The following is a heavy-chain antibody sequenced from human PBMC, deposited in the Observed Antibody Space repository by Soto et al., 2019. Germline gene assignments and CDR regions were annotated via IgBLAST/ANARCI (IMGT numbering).Heavy chain of an antibody. Sequence: PGGSLRHSCAASRFTFGRYAMSWVRRAPGKGLEWVSAISGSGGSTYYADSVKGRFTISRDNSKNTLYLQMNSLRAEDTAVYYCAREALIGFFAMFGFDSWGQGTMVTVSS. D-gene: IGHD3-3*01. V-gene: IGHV3-23*01. CDR3: AREALIGFFAMFGFDS. CDR1: RFTFGRYA. CDR2: ISGSGGST. J-gene: IGHJ3*02.